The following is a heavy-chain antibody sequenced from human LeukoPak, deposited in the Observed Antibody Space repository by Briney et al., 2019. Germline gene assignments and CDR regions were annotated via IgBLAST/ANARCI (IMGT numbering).Heavy chain of an antibody. CDR3: ASEYYDILTGYSNWFDP. V-gene: IGHV4-61*02. J-gene: IGHJ5*02. D-gene: IGHD3-9*01. Sequence: SETLSLTCTVSGASITSSGYYWSWIRQPAGKGLEWIGRIYTSGSTNYNPSLKSRVTISVDTSKNQFSLKLSSVTAADTAVYYCASEYYDILTGYSNWFDPWGQGTLVTVSS. CDR2: IYTSGST. CDR1: GASITSSGYY.